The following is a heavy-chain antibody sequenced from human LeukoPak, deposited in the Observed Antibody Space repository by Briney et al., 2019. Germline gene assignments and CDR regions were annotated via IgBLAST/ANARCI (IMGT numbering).Heavy chain of an antibody. V-gene: IGHV4-59*08. J-gene: IGHJ4*02. D-gene: IGHD3-9*01. CDR2: IYYSGST. CDR3: ARHVWLQPFDY. CDR1: GGSMNSYY. Sequence: PSETLSLTCSVSGGSMNSYYWSWIRQSPGKGLEWIGYIYYSGSTNYNPSLKSRVTISVDTSKNQFSLKLSSVTAADAAVYYCARHVWLQPFDYWGQGTLVTVSS.